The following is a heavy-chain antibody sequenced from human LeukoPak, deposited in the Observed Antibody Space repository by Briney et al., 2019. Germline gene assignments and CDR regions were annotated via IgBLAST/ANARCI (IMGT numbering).Heavy chain of an antibody. V-gene: IGHV4-38-2*02. D-gene: IGHD3-22*01. CDR2: IYHSGST. J-gene: IGHJ5*02. Sequence: PSETLSLTCTVSGYSISSGYYWGWIRQPPGKGLEWIGSIYHSGSTYYNPSLKSRVTISVDTSKNLFSLKLSSVTAADTAVYYCARDNYYDPNWFDPWGQGTLVTVSS. CDR3: ARDNYYDPNWFDP. CDR1: GYSISSGYY.